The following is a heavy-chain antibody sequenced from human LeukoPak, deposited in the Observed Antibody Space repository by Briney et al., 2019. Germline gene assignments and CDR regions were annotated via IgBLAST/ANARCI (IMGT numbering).Heavy chain of an antibody. Sequence: SETLSLTCTVSGGSISSSYWSWIRQPPGKGLEWIGFIYNSGSTNYNPSLKSRVTISVDTSKNQFSLKLSSVTAADTAVYYCARGYGDFRVEGRYFHSWGQGTLVTVSS. D-gene: IGHD4-17*01. CDR3: ARGYGDFRVEGRYFHS. CDR2: IYNSGST. J-gene: IGHJ4*02. CDR1: GGSISSSY. V-gene: IGHV4-59*01.